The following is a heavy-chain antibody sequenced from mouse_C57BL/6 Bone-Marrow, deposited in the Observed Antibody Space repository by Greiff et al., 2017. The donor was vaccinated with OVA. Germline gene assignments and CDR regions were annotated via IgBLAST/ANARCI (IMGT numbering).Heavy chain of an antibody. J-gene: IGHJ2*01. D-gene: IGHD1-1*02. V-gene: IGHV14-4*01. CDR2: IDPENGDT. CDR1: GFNIKDDY. Sequence: DVQLQESGAELVRPGASVKLSCTASGFNIKDDYMHWVKQRPEQGLEWIGWIDPENGDTEYASKFQGKATITADTSSNTAYLQLSSLTSEDTAVYYCTFFSPGVAFDYWGQGTTLTVSS. CDR3: TFFSPGVAFDY.